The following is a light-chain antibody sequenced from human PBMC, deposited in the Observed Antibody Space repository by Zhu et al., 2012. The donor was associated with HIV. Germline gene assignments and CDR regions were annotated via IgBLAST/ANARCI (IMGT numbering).Light chain of an antibody. J-gene: IGKJ1*01. CDR2: QAS. CDR1: QTIGSW. Sequence: DIQMTQSPPTLSASVGDRVIITCRASQTIGSWLAWYQQKPGRAPTLLIYQASNLYSGVPPRFSGGGSGTEFTLTISSLQVDDFATYFCQQYDTSSRTFGPGTRVEIK. CDR3: QQYDTSSRT. V-gene: IGKV1-5*03.